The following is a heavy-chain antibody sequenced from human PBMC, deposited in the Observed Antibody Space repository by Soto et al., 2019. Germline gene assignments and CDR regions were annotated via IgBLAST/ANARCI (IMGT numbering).Heavy chain of an antibody. CDR2: INPSGGTT. D-gene: IGHD3-22*01. Sequence: QVQLVQSGTEVKKPGASVKVSCKASGYTFTSYYMHWVRQAPGQGLEWMGIINPSGGTTSYSENFQGRVTKIRDTSTSTVYIELSSLKSEDTAVYYCAGRSEVSGYYDRADYYYGMDVWGQGTTVTVSS. J-gene: IGHJ6*02. CDR1: GYTFTSYY. CDR3: AGRSEVSGYYDRADYYYGMDV. V-gene: IGHV1-46*01.